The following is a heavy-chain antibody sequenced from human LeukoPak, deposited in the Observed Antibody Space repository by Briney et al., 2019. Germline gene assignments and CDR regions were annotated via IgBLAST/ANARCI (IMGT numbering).Heavy chain of an antibody. V-gene: IGHV4-59*08. D-gene: IGHD6-6*01. Sequence: SETLSLTCTVSGGSVSSHYWSWIRQPPGKRLQWIGYISDSGSTNYNPSLKSRVTISVDTSKNQFSLKLSSVTAADTAVYYCASQIAACPSDYWGQGTLVTVSS. J-gene: IGHJ4*02. CDR3: ASQIAACPSDY. CDR2: ISDSGST. CDR1: GGSVSSHY.